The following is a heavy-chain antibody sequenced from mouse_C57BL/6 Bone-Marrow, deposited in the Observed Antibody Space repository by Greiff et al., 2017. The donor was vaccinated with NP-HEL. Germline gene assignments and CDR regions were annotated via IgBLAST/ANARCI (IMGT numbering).Heavy chain of an antibody. D-gene: IGHD2-1*01. V-gene: IGHV5-4*01. CDR2: ISDGGSYT. Sequence: EVQLQQSGGGLVKPGGSLKLSCAASGFTFSSYAMSWVRQTPEKRLEWVATISDGGSYTYYPDNVKGRFTISRDNAKNNLYLQMSHLKSEDTAMYYCARFYPQSWFAYWGQGTLVTVSA. CDR3: ARFYPQSWFAY. J-gene: IGHJ3*01. CDR1: GFTFSSYA.